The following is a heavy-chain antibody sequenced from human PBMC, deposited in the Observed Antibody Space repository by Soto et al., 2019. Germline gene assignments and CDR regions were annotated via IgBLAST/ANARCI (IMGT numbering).Heavy chain of an antibody. Sequence: GGSLRLSCAASGFTFSSYGMHWVRQAPGKGLEWVAVIWYDGSNKYYADSVKGRFTISRDNSKNTLYLQMNSLRAEDTAVYYCARDEPEHFQDYGMDVWGQGTTVTVSS. CDR3: ARDEPEHFQDYGMDV. CDR1: GFTFSSYG. D-gene: IGHD1-1*01. CDR2: IWYDGSNK. J-gene: IGHJ6*02. V-gene: IGHV3-33*01.